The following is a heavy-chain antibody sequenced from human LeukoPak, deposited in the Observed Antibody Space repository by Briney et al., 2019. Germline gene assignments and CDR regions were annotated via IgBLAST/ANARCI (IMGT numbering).Heavy chain of an antibody. V-gene: IGHV4-59*01. Sequence: SETLSLTCTVSGGFIGTYYWSWIRQSPGKGLEWIGYIYHNGNTNCNPSLKSRVTISVDTSKNQFSLNLRSVTAADTAVYYCARNLYDDSGSMGIYTFDNWGQGTLVTVSS. CDR2: IYHNGNT. CDR1: GGFIGTYY. J-gene: IGHJ4*02. D-gene: IGHD3-22*01. CDR3: ARNLYDDSGSMGIYTFDN.